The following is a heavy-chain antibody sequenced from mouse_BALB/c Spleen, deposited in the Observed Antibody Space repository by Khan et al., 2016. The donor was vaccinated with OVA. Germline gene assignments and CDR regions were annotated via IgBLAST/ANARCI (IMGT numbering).Heavy chain of an antibody. CDR3: ARKRVDGYPYGMNY. CDR2: MNPSSDYT. Sequence: QVQLQQSGAELARPGASVKMSCKASGYTFTSYTMHWVKQRPGQGLEWIGYMNPSSDYTNYNQKFKDKATLTADKSSSTAYMQLSSLTSEDSAVYYCARKRVDGYPYGMNYGGQGTSVTVSP. J-gene: IGHJ4*01. CDR1: GYTFTSYT. D-gene: IGHD2-3*01. V-gene: IGHV1-4*01.